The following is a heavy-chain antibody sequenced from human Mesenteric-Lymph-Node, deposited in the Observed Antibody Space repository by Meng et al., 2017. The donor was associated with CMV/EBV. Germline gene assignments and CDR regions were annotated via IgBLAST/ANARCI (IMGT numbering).Heavy chain of an antibody. CDR3: AAKIDTTYFDY. CDR2: INPNGGST. Sequence: ASVKVSCKASGGTVSSYAISWVRQAPGQGLEWMGIINPNGGSTAYAQKFQGRVTMTGDTSTSTIYMELSSLRSEDTAVYFCAAKIDTTYFDYWGQGTLVTVSS. V-gene: IGHV1-46*01. J-gene: IGHJ4*02. CDR1: GGTVSSYA. D-gene: IGHD1-1*01.